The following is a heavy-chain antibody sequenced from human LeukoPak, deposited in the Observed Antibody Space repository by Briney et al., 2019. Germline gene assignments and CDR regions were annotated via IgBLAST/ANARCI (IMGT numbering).Heavy chain of an antibody. V-gene: IGHV4-61*01. D-gene: IGHD1-1*01. Sequence: SETLSLTCTVSGGSVSSGSYYWSWIRQPPGKGLEWIGYIYYSGSTNYNPSLKSRVTISVDTTKNQFSLKLSSVNAADKAVYYCARWAAAWNEDSWGQGTLVTVSS. J-gene: IGHJ4*02. CDR2: IYYSGST. CDR1: GGSVSSGSYY. CDR3: ARWAAAWNEDS.